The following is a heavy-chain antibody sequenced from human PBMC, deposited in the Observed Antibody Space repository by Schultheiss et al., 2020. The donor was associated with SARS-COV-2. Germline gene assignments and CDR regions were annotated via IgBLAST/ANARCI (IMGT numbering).Heavy chain of an antibody. V-gene: IGHV3-33*01. Sequence: GESLKISCAASGFTFSSYGMHWVRQAPGKGLEWVAVIWYDGSNKYYADSVKGRFTISRDNSKNTLYLQMNSLRAEDTAVYYCAREYYYDSSGYHDYWGQGTLVTVSS. CDR1: GFTFSSYG. CDR3: AREYYYDSSGYHDY. J-gene: IGHJ4*02. D-gene: IGHD3-22*01. CDR2: IWYDGSNK.